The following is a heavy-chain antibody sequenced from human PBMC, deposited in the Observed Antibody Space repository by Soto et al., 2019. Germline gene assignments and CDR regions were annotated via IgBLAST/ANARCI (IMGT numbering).Heavy chain of an antibody. J-gene: IGHJ4*02. D-gene: IGHD1-26*01. Sequence: QIQLVQSGTEVKKPGASVKVSCKASGYTFSSFGLSWVRQAPGQGLEWVAWISAHTGNTNYAHKVQGRITLTTDTSSSTAYMELRSLRSDDTAIYYCARDGHDGGYYGLDYWGQGTLVTVSS. CDR1: GYTFSSFG. CDR3: ARDGHDGGYYGLDY. V-gene: IGHV1-18*01. CDR2: ISAHTGNT.